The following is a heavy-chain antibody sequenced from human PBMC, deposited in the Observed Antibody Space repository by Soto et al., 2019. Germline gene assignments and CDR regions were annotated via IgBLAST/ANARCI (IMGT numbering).Heavy chain of an antibody. CDR2: IIPVLGTI. Sequence: QVQLVQSGAELKKPGSSVNVSCKASGTTFSSYGFNWVRQAPGQGLEWMGGIIPVLGTINYAQKFQGRVTITADKSTSTVYMDLSSLRSEDTAVYYSARGTLFCGGDCYFDHWGLGTLVTVSS. J-gene: IGHJ4*02. D-gene: IGHD2-21*02. CDR1: GTTFSSYG. V-gene: IGHV1-69*06. CDR3: ARGTLFCGGDCYFDH.